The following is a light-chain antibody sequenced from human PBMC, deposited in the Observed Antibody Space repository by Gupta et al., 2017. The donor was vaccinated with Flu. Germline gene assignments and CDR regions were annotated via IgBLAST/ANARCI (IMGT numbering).Light chain of an antibody. CDR3: QAEDRSDKWV. CDR1: VLSEVY. V-gene: IGLV3-25*03. Sequence: PGQTAEISCSGDVLSEVYVYWYQQKAGQAPSVVIQKDTVRPSGIPERFSGSTSGNKVTLTTSGVQAEDEGDYYCQAEDRSDKWVFGGGTKLTV. CDR2: KDT. J-gene: IGLJ3*02.